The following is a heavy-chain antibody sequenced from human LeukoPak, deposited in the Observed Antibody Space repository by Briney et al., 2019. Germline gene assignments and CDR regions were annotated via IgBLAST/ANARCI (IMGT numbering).Heavy chain of an antibody. V-gene: IGHV1-69*13. CDR3: ARDLGIVGATNYAFDI. Sequence: ASVKVSCKASGGTFSSYAISWVRQAPGQGLEWMGGIIPIFGTANYAQKFQGRVTITADESTSTAYTELSSLRSEDTAVYYCARDLGIVGATNYAFDIWGQGTMVTVSS. CDR1: GGTFSSYA. D-gene: IGHD1-26*01. J-gene: IGHJ3*02. CDR2: IIPIFGTA.